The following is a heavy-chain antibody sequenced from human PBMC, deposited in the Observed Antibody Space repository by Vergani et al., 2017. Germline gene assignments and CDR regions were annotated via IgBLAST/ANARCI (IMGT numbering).Heavy chain of an antibody. CDR2: ISGSGGST. CDR3: AKDSKLGLRDY. J-gene: IGHJ4*02. V-gene: IGHV3-23*01. CDR1: GFTFSSYA. Sequence: EVQLLESGGGLVQPGGSLRLSCAASGFTFSSYAMSWVRQAPGKGLEWVAAISGSGGSTYYADSVKGRFTISRDNAKNTLYRQMNSLRAEDTAVYYCAKDSKLGLRDYWGQGTLVTVSS. D-gene: IGHD1-7*01.